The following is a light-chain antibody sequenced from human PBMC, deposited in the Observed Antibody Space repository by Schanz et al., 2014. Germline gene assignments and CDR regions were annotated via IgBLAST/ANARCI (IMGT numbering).Light chain of an antibody. J-gene: IGKJ5*01. CDR2: AAS. CDR1: QGINNY. Sequence: AIQLTQSPSSLSASVGDRVTITCRASQGINNYLAWYQQKPGRAPKLLIYAASTLQSGVPARFSGSGSGTDFTLTISSLQPEDFATYFCLQDFDYPRAFGQGTRLESK. V-gene: IGKV1-6*01. CDR3: LQDFDYPRA.